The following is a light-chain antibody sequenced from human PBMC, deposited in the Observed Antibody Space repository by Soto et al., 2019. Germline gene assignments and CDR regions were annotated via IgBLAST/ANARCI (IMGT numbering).Light chain of an antibody. CDR2: SAS. V-gene: IGKV1-5*03. CDR3: QEYNSYSGLT. CDR1: QSISSW. Sequence: DIQMTQSPSTLSASVGDRVTITCRASQSISSWWAWYQQIPGKPPKLLIYSASNLESGVPSKFSGRGSGTEFTLTISSLQPDDFATYYCQEYNSYSGLTFGGGTKVEIK. J-gene: IGKJ4*01.